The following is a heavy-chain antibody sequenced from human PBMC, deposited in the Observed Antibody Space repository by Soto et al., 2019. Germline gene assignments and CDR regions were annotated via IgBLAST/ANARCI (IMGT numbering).Heavy chain of an antibody. Sequence: ETLSLTCAVYGGSFSGYYWSWIRQPPGKGLEWFGDINHSGSTNYNPSLKSRVTISVDTSKNQFSLKLSSVTAADTTVYYCARGYGGAYGSGRPYYYYGVDVWGQGTAVTVSS. V-gene: IGHV4-34*01. CDR2: INHSGST. CDR1: GGSFSGYY. D-gene: IGHD3-10*01. J-gene: IGHJ6*02. CDR3: ARGYGGAYGSGRPYYYYGVDV.